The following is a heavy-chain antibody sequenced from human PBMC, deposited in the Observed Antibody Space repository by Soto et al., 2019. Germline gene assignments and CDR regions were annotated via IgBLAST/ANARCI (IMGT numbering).Heavy chain of an antibody. CDR3: ARARCSSGQCYYFDY. J-gene: IGHJ4*02. CDR2: ISRSGDRT. D-gene: IGHD2-15*01. CDR1: GFTFSSYN. Sequence: EVQLVESGEGLVQPGGSQRLSCAASGFTFSSYNIHWIRQAPGKGLEFVSAISRSGDRTYYADSVKGRFTITRDNSKNSVWLLMGSRRAEDMAVYYCARARCSSGQCYYFDYWGRGALVSVSS. V-gene: IGHV3-64*02.